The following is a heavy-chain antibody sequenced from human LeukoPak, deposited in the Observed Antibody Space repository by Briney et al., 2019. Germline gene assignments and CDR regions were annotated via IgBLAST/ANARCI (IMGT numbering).Heavy chain of an antibody. D-gene: IGHD1-26*01. Sequence: PGGSLRLSCAASGFAVSSNYMSWVRQAPGKGLEWVSVIYSGGSTDYADSVKGRFTISRDNSKNTLYLQMNSLRAEDTAVYYCARGSGRYGNHAWGQGTLVTVSS. J-gene: IGHJ5*02. CDR2: IYSGGST. V-gene: IGHV3-53*01. CDR1: GFAVSSNY. CDR3: ARGSGRYGNHA.